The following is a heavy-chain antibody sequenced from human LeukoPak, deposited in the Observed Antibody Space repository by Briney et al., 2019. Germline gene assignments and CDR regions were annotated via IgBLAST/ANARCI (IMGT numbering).Heavy chain of an antibody. CDR2: IYSGGST. CDR1: GGSISSYY. CDR3: ARATGFTSGWRWFDP. J-gene: IGHJ5*02. D-gene: IGHD6-19*01. V-gene: IGHV4-39*07. Sequence: SETLSLTCTVSGGSISSYYWSWLRQPPGKGLEWIGSIYSGGSTYYNPSLKSRVAMSVDTSKNQFSLKLSSVTAADTAVYYCARATGFTSGWRWFDPWGQGTLVTVSS.